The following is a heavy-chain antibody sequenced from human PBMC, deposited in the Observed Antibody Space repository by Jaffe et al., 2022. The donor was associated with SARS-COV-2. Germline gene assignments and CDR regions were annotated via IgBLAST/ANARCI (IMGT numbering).Heavy chain of an antibody. CDR1: GFTFSSYS. J-gene: IGHJ6*02. D-gene: IGHD6-6*01. CDR3: ARVERYSRSSNGMDV. CDR2: ISSSGSYI. V-gene: IGHV3-21*01. Sequence: EVQLVESGGGLVTPGGSLRLSCAVSGFTFSSYSVNWVRQAPGKGLEWVSSISSSGSYIFYADSVKGRFTISRDNAKSSLHLQMNSLRAEDTAVYYCARVERYSRSSNGMDVWGQGTTVTVSS.